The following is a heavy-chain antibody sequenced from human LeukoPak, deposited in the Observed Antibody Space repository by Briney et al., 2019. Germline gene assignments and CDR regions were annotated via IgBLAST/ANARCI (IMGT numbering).Heavy chain of an antibody. V-gene: IGHV4-59*01. CDR1: GGSLSSYY. CDR3: ARGAIHYGDYVDLDY. CDR2: IYYSGST. J-gene: IGHJ4*02. D-gene: IGHD4-17*01. Sequence: PSETLSLTCTVSGGSLSSYYWNWIRQPPGKGLEWIGYIYYSGSTNYNPSLKSRVTISVDTSKNQFSLKLSSVTAADTAVYYCARGAIHYGDYVDLDYWGQGTLVTVSS.